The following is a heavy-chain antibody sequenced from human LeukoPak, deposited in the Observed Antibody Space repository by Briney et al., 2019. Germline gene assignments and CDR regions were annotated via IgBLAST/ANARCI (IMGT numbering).Heavy chain of an antibody. V-gene: IGHV1-69*05. J-gene: IGHJ1*01. CDR1: GGTFSSYA. D-gene: IGHD2-2*01. Sequence: SVKVSCKASGGTFSSYAISWVRQAPGQGLEWMGGIIPIFGTANYAQKFQGRVTITTDESTSTAYMELSSLRSEDTAVYYCARYCSSTSCQSRVFRHWGQGTLVTVSS. CDR3: ARYCSSTSCQSRVFRH. CDR2: IIPIFGTA.